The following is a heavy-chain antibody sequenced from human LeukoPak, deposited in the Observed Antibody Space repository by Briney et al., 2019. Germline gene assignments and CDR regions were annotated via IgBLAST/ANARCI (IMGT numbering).Heavy chain of an antibody. J-gene: IGHJ3*02. V-gene: IGHV3-30*03. D-gene: IGHD5-24*01. CDR2: ISYDGSNK. CDR1: GFIFSTYG. Sequence: GGSLRLSCAASGFIFSTYGMHWVRQAPGKGLEWVAVISYDGSNKYYADSVKGRFTISRDNSKNTLYLQMNSLRVEDTTVYYCARASRDGYNHDAFDIWGQGTTVTVSS. CDR3: ARASRDGYNHDAFDI.